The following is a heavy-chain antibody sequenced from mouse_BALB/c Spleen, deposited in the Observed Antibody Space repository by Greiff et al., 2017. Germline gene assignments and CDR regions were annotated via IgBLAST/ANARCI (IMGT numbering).Heavy chain of an antibody. CDR2: ISNGGGST. D-gene: IGHD2-14*01. J-gene: IGHJ1*01. CDR3: ARHGGISNLLRYCDV. V-gene: IGHV5-12-2*01. Sequence: EVMLVESGGGLVQPGGSLKLSCAASGFTFSSYTMSWVRQTPEKRLEWVAYISNGGGSTYYPDTVKGRFTISRDNAKTTLYLQMSSLKSEDTAMYYCARHGGISNLLRYCDVWGAGTTVTVAS. CDR1: GFTFSSYT.